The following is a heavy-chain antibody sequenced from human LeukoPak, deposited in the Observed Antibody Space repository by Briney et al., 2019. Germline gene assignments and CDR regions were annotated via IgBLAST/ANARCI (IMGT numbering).Heavy chain of an antibody. Sequence: SVKVSCKASGATFSSYTISWVRQAPGQGLEWMGRIIPIRGIANYAQKFQGRVTIIADKSTSTAYMELSSLRSEDTAVYYCARDPSTSHYYYGMDVWGQGTTVTVSS. CDR1: GATFSSYT. J-gene: IGHJ6*02. D-gene: IGHD2-2*01. V-gene: IGHV1-69*04. CDR3: ARDPSTSHYYYGMDV. CDR2: IIPIRGIA.